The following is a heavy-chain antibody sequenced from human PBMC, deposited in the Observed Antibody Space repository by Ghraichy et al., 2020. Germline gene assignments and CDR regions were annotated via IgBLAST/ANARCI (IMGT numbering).Heavy chain of an antibody. CDR3: ARRTSMCSTSCYYYFDY. D-gene: IGHD2-2*01. Sequence: SETLSLTCAVSGGSISSTNWWSWVRQPPGKGLEWIGEIYHSGSTNYNPSLKSRVTISVDKSKNQFSLKLSSVTAADTAVYYCARRTSMCSTSCYYYFDYWGQGTLVTVSS. V-gene: IGHV4-4*02. J-gene: IGHJ4*02. CDR2: IYHSGST. CDR1: GGSISSTNW.